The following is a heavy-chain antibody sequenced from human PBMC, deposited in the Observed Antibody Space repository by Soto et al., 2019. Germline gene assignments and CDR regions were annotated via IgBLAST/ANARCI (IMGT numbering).Heavy chain of an antibody. J-gene: IGHJ4*02. CDR1: GFTFSDHA. V-gene: IGHV3-23*01. CDR2: ISRAGDSA. CDR3: AKTRGLPSEFAH. Sequence: GGSLRLSCAPSGFTFSDHAMSWVRQAPGEGLEWVSTISRAGDSAYFAVSVKGRFTISRDNSKNTLHLQMNSLRVGDTAVYFCAKTRGLPSEFAHWGQGSLVTVSS.